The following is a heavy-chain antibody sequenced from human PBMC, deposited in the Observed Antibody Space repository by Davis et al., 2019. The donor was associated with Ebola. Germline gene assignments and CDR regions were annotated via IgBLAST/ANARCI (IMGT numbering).Heavy chain of an antibody. V-gene: IGHV3-73*01. J-gene: IGHJ6*02. D-gene: IGHD6-6*01. CDR2: IRSKANSYAT. Sequence: GESLKISCAASGFTFSGSAMHWARQASGKGLEWVGRIRSKANSYATAYAASVKGRFTISRDDSKNTAYLQMNSLKTEDTAVYYCTTRIAARPGDYYYYYGMDVWGQGTTVTVSS. CDR1: GFTFSGSA. CDR3: TTRIAARPGDYYYYYGMDV.